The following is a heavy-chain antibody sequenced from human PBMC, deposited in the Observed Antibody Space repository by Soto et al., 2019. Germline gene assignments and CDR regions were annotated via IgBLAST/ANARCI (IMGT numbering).Heavy chain of an antibody. V-gene: IGHV3-48*02. Sequence: GGSLRLSCAASGFTFSSYRMNWVRQAPGKGLEWVSYISRSSSTISYADSVKGRFTISRDNAKNSLSLRMNSLRDEDTAVYYCARGGYSSPPEGYYYYGMDVWGQGTTVTVSS. CDR1: GFTFSSYR. D-gene: IGHD6-13*01. CDR3: ARGGYSSPPEGYYYYGMDV. CDR2: ISRSSSTI. J-gene: IGHJ6*02.